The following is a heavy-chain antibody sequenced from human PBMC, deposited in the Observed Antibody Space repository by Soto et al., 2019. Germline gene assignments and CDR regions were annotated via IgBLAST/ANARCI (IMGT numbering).Heavy chain of an antibody. D-gene: IGHD3-16*01. CDR3: VREGGDNWFDP. CDR2: IYYSGST. J-gene: IGHJ5*02. Sequence: SETLSLTCTVSGGSISSGDYYWSWIRQPPGKGLEWIGYIYYSGSTFYNPSLKNRVTISLDTSKIQFSLKLSSVTAADTAVYYRVREGGDNWFDPWGQGTMVTVSS. V-gene: IGHV4-30-4*01. CDR1: GGSISSGDYY.